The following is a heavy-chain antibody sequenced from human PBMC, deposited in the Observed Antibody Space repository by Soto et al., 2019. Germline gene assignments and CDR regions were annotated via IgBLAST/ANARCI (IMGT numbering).Heavy chain of an antibody. D-gene: IGHD3-3*01. V-gene: IGHV1-18*01. J-gene: IGHJ4*02. Sequence: ASVKVSCKASGYTFTRYGISWVRQAPGQGLEWVGIINPSDGSTSNAQKLQGRVTMTTDTSTSTAYMELRSLRSDDTAVYYCARDLSRRGGFDYWGQGTLVTVSS. CDR3: ARDLSRRGGFDY. CDR2: INPSDGST. CDR1: GYTFTRYG.